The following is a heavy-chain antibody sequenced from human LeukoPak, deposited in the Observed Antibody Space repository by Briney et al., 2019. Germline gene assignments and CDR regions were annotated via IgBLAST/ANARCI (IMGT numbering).Heavy chain of an antibody. Sequence: PGGSLRLSCAASGFTFRSYWMSWVRQAPGKGLEWVANINADGSETYYVDSVKGRFAISRDNARNSLYLHMNSLRAEDTALYYCARDPDPGTADYWGQGTLVTVSS. D-gene: IGHD1-7*01. CDR2: INADGSET. V-gene: IGHV3-7*01. J-gene: IGHJ4*02. CDR3: ARDPDPGTADY. CDR1: GFTFRSYW.